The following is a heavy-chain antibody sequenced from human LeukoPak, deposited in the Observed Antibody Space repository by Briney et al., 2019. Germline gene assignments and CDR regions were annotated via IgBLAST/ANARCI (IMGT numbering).Heavy chain of an antibody. CDR1: GGSISSYY. CDR3: ATVATTESY. V-gene: IGHV4-59*08. Sequence: SETLSLTCTASGGSISSYYWSWIRQPPGKGLEWIGYIYYSGSTNYNPSLKSRVTISVDTSKNQFSLKLSSVTAADTAVYYCATVATTESYWGQGTLVTASS. J-gene: IGHJ4*02. CDR2: IYYSGST. D-gene: IGHD5-12*01.